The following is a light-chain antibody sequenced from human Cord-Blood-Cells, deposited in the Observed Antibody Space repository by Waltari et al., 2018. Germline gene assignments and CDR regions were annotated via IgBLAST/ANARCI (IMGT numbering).Light chain of an antibody. V-gene: IGKV1-39*01. CDR1: QSISSY. J-gene: IGKJ1*01. CDR2: AAS. Sequence: IQMTQSPYSLSASVGDRVTLTCRASQSISSYLNWYQQKPGKPPKLQIDAASSLQSGVPSRFNGSGSGTDFTLTISSLQPEDFATYYCQQSYSTPRTFGQGTKVEIK. CDR3: QQSYSTPRT.